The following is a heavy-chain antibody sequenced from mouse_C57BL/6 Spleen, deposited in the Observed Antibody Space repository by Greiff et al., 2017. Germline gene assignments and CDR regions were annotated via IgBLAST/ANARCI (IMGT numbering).Heavy chain of an antibody. CDR2: IYPGDGDT. Sequence: VQLQQSGPELVKPGASVKISCKASGYAFSSSWMNWVKQRPGKGLEWIGRIYPGDGDTNYNGKFKGKATLTADKSSSTAYMQLSSLTSEDSAVYFCARSGITTVVATDYWGQGTTLTVSS. J-gene: IGHJ2*01. D-gene: IGHD1-1*01. CDR1: GYAFSSSW. CDR3: ARSGITTVVATDY. V-gene: IGHV1-82*01.